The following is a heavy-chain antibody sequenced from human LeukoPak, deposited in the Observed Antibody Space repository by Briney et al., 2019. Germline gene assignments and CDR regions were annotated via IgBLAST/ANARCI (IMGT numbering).Heavy chain of an antibody. Sequence: GGSLRLSCAASGFTFSAHGMHWVCQAPGKGLEWVAYIRHDGNNQQYVDSVKGRFTISRDNSKNMLYLQMDSLGVEDTAVYYCAIDFWSGYSDYWGEGTLVTVSS. CDR1: GFTFSAHG. V-gene: IGHV3-30*02. CDR3: AIDFWSGYSDY. J-gene: IGHJ4*02. D-gene: IGHD3-3*01. CDR2: IRHDGNNQ.